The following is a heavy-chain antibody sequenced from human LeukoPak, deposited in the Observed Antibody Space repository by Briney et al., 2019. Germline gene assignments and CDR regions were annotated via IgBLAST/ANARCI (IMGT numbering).Heavy chain of an antibody. V-gene: IGHV3-23*01. Sequence: PGGSLRLSCAASGFTFSSYAMSWVRQAPGKGLEWVSAISGSGGSTYYADAVKGRFTISRDNSKNTLYLQMNSLRAEDTAVYYCAKEAAPYYYDSNGYPYFDYWGQGTLVTVSS. J-gene: IGHJ4*02. D-gene: IGHD3-22*01. CDR3: AKEAAPYYYDSNGYPYFDY. CDR2: ISGSGGST. CDR1: GFTFSSYA.